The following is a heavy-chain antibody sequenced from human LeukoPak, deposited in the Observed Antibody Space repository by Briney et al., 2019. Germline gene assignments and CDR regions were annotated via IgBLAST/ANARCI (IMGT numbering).Heavy chain of an antibody. CDR3: ARRLKLATPRPGDAFDI. V-gene: IGHV4-59*01. Sequence: PSETLSLTCTVSGGSISNYYWNWIRQPPGKGLEWIGYVYYSGSTNYNPSLKSRVTISVDTSKTQFSLKLSSVTAADTAVYYCARRLKLATPRPGDAFDIWGQGTMVTVSS. CDR1: GGSISNYY. D-gene: IGHD1-1*01. CDR2: VYYSGST. J-gene: IGHJ3*02.